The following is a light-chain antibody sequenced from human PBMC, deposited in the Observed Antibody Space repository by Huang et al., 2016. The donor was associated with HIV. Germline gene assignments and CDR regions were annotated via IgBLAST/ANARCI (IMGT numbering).Light chain of an antibody. CDR1: QDITND. V-gene: IGKV1-6*02. CDR2: AAS. J-gene: IGKJ1*01. CDR3: LQDFTDPRT. Sequence: AIKLTQSPSSLSASVGDRVTITCRANQDITNDLGWYQQKPGKAPKRLIAAASTLRSGVPSRFSGSGSGTDFTLTISSLQPEDFATYFCLQDFTDPRTFGQGTRVEI.